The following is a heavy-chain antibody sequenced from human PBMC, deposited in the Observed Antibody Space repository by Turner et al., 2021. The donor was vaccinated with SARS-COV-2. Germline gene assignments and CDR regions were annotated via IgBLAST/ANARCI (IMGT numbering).Heavy chain of an antibody. Sequence: VQLVESGGGVVQHGRSLRLSCAASGITSTSYSMSWVRQAPGKGLELVSSISVSGVTTYYADSVKGRFTISRDSFNNMVYLQMNSLRADDMAVYYCAKGGWGAFDYWGQGILVIVSS. CDR2: ISVSGVTT. V-gene: IGHV3-23*04. J-gene: IGHJ4*02. D-gene: IGHD3-16*01. CDR1: GITSTSYS. CDR3: AKGGWGAFDY.